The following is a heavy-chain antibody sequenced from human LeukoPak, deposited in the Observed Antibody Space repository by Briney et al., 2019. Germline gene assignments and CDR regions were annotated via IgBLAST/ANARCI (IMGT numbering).Heavy chain of an antibody. CDR1: GFTFSSYA. CDR3: ASGLFRGTIPDY. CDR2: ISGSGGST. V-gene: IGHV3-23*01. D-gene: IGHD3-3*01. J-gene: IGHJ4*02. Sequence: GGSLRLSCAASGFTFSSYAMSWVRQAPGKGLEWVSAISGSGGSTYYADSVKGRFTNSRDNSKNTLYLQMNSLRAEDTAVYYCASGLFRGTIPDYWGQGTLVTVSS.